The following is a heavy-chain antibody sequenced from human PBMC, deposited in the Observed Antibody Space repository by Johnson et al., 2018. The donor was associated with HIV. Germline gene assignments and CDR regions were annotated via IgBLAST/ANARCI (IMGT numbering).Heavy chain of an antibody. V-gene: IGHV3-7*01. CDR2: IKQDGSEK. J-gene: IGHJ3*02. D-gene: IGHD3-22*01. CDR1: GFTFSSYW. Sequence: EVQLVESGGGLVQPGGSLRLSCAASGFTFSSYWMSWVRQAPGKGLEWVANIKQDGSEKYSVDSVKGRFTISRDNAKNSLYLKMNSLRAEDTAVYYCARDSKARFPTITMIDAFDIWGQGTMVTVSS. CDR3: ARDSKARFPTITMIDAFDI.